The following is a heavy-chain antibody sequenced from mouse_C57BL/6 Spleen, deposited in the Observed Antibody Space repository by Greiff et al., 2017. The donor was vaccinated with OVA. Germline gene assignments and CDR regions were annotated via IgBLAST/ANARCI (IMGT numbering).Heavy chain of an antibody. CDR3: ARYPDYHYAMDY. CDR1: GYTFTSYW. CDR2: IYPGSGST. Sequence: QVQLQQSGAELVKPGASVKMSCKASGYTFTSYWITWVKQRPGQGLEWIGDIYPGSGSTNYNEKFKSKATLTVDTSSSTAYMQLSSLTSEDSAVYYCARYPDYHYAMDYWGQGTSVTVSS. V-gene: IGHV1-55*01. J-gene: IGHJ4*01. D-gene: IGHD2-4*01.